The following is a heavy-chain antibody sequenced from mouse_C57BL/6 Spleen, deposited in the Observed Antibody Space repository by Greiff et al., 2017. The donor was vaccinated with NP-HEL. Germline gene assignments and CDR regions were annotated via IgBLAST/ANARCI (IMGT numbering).Heavy chain of an antibody. Sequence: QVQLQQPGAELVKPGASVKVSCKASGYTFTSYWMHWVKQRPGQGLEWIGRIHPSDSDTNYNQKFKGKATLTVDKTSSTAYMQLSSLTSEQAAVSLCGIERFEYDWLAYWGQGTRFTVSA. D-gene: IGHD2-4*01. CDR2: IHPSDSDT. CDR3: GIERFEYDWLAY. CDR1: GYTFTSYW. V-gene: IGHV1-74*01. J-gene: IGHJ3*01.